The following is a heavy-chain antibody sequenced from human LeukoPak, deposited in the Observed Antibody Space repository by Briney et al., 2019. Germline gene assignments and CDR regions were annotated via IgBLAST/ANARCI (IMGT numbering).Heavy chain of an antibody. Sequence: QPGGSLRLSCAASGFTFSSYWMHWVRQAPGKGLVWVSRINSDGSSTSYADSVKGRFTISRDNAKDTLYLQMNSLRAEDTAVYYCARARGMVRCMDVWGKGTTVTVSS. J-gene: IGHJ6*04. CDR1: GFTFSSYW. V-gene: IGHV3-74*01. D-gene: IGHD3-10*01. CDR2: INSDGSST. CDR3: ARARGMVRCMDV.